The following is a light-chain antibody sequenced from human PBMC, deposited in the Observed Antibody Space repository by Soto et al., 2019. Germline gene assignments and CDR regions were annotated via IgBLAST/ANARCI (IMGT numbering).Light chain of an antibody. Sequence: QSGLTQPASVSGSPGQSITSSCTGTVGLVSWYQQHPGKVPKLIIYDDTKRPSGVSSRFSGSKSGNTASLTISGLQTEDEAAYYCCLYVGGRTYVFGTGTKVTVL. CDR1: VGL. V-gene: IGLV2-23*01. CDR3: CLYVGGRTYV. CDR2: DDT. J-gene: IGLJ1*01.